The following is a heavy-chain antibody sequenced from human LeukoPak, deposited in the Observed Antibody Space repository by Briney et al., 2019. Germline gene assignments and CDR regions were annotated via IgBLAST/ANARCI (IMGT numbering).Heavy chain of an antibody. CDR1: GFTFSSYA. J-gene: IGHJ6*02. Sequence: GGSLRLSCAASGFTFSSYAMSWVRQAPGKGLEWVSAISGSGGSTYYADSVKGRFTISRDNAKNSLYLQMNSLRAEDTAVYYCARAKGQWLWGTDYGMDVWDQGTTVTVSS. CDR3: ARAKGQWLWGTDYGMDV. CDR2: ISGSGGST. V-gene: IGHV3-23*01. D-gene: IGHD6-19*01.